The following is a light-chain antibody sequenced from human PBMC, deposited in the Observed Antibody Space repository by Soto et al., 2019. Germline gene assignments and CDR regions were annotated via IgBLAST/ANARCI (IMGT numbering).Light chain of an antibody. Sequence: QSAPTQPASVSGSPGQSITLSCTGTSSDTGGYDYVSWYQRHPGKAPKLIIYDVNNRPSGVSNRFSGSKSGNTASLTISGLQAEDEADYYCTSYASGSSHVVFGGGTKLTVL. CDR1: SSDTGGYDY. CDR2: DVN. CDR3: TSYASGSSHVV. J-gene: IGLJ2*01. V-gene: IGLV2-14*01.